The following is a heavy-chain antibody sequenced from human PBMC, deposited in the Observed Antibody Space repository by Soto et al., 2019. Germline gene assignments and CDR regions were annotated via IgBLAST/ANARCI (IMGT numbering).Heavy chain of an antibody. CDR1: GFTFSDYY. J-gene: IGHJ6*03. V-gene: IGHV3-11*01. CDR3: AREFYDVLTAYYRYYYVDV. CDR2: ISHSGSIV. Sequence: QVQLVESGGGLAKPGGSLRLSCAASGFTFSDYYMSWIRRPPGKRLEWVSYISHSGSIVNYADSVKGRFTISRGNAKNSLYVQMNSLRAEDTAVYYCAREFYDVLTAYYRYYYVDVWGKGTTVTVSS. D-gene: IGHD3-9*01.